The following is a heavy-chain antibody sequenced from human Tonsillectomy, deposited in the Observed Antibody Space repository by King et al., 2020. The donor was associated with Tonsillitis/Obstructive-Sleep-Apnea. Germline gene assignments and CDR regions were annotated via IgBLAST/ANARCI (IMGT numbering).Heavy chain of an antibody. D-gene: IGHD3-10*01. CDR1: GGSISSRSYY. CDR3: ARRPSEGSYYT. Sequence: QLQESGPGLVKTSETLSLTCTVSGGSISSRSYYWGWIRQSPGKGLEWIGSIYYSGSTYSNPSLKSRVTISVDASKNQISLKLTSVTAADTALYYCARRPSEGSYYTWGQGTLVTVSS. CDR2: IYYSGST. V-gene: IGHV4-39*01. J-gene: IGHJ4*02.